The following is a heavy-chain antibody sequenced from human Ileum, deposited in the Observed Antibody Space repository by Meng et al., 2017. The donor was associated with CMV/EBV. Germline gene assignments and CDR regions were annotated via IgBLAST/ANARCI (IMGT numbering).Heavy chain of an antibody. CDR3: VTNSGGLGY. V-gene: IGHV3-23*01. CDR2: ISASGAGT. Sequence: EVELLYAGEGLVPPGGVLRLPCAASGFTIITHDMIWGRQAPGKGLEWVSTISASGAGTYYADSVKGRFTISRDPSKNTLYLQMNSLTTEDTAVYFCVTNSGGLGYWGHGTLVTVSS. CDR1: GFTIITHD. D-gene: IGHD6-19*01. J-gene: IGHJ4*01.